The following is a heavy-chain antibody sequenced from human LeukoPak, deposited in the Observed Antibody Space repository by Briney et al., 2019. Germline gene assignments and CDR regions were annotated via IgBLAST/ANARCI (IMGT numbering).Heavy chain of an antibody. V-gene: IGHV4-59*08. D-gene: IGHD2-15*01. J-gene: IGHJ2*01. CDR1: GGSITSYY. CDR2: VYYTGTA. Sequence: SETLSLTCTVSGGSITSYYWSWIRQPPGKGLEWIGYVYYTGTARYNPSLKSRVTVSIDTSKNQFSLRLTSVTAADTAVYYCARVGYCSHGSCLRLDWYFDLWGRGTLVTVSS. CDR3: ARVGYCSHGSCLRLDWYFDL.